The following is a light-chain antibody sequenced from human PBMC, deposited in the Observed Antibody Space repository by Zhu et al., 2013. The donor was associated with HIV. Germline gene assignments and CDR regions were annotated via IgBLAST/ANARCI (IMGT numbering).Light chain of an antibody. CDR3: QQYHNSPLT. CDR1: QSVRSN. J-gene: IGKJ4*01. CDR2: DAS. V-gene: IGKV3-15*01. Sequence: EIVMTQSPATLSVFPGERATLSCRASQSVRSNLAWYQQKPGQAPRLLIYDASGLQNGVPARFSGSGSGTQFTLTIRSLQPDDLATYYCQQYHNSPLTFGGGTNVVI.